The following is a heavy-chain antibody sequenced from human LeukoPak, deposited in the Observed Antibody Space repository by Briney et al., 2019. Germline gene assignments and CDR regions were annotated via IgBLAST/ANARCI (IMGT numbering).Heavy chain of an antibody. CDR1: GYTFTTYD. CDR3: ARKRDGGTPLGY. V-gene: IGHV1-8*01. J-gene: IGHJ4*02. D-gene: IGHD2-15*01. CDR2: MNPNSVNT. Sequence: ASVKVSCKASGYTFTTYDINWVRQATGQGLEWMGWMNPNSVNTAYAQKFQGRVTMTRNTSISTAYMELSSLRSEDTAVYYCARKRDGGTPLGYWGQGTLVTVSS.